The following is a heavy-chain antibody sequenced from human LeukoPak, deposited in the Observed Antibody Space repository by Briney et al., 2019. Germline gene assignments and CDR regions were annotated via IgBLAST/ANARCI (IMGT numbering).Heavy chain of an antibody. V-gene: IGHV1-69*04. D-gene: IGHD5-18*01. J-gene: IGHJ6*02. CDR3: VRDQGLTAPPPYGLDV. Sequence: AGTVSRKTSGCTFSSSAITWLRPGPGQGMEWMGRIIPALNITRYNRKFQGSVTITVAISTSTAYMELSSLRSEETAVYYCVRDQGLTAPPPYGLDVWGQGTTVTVSS. CDR1: GCTFSSSA. CDR2: IIPALNIT.